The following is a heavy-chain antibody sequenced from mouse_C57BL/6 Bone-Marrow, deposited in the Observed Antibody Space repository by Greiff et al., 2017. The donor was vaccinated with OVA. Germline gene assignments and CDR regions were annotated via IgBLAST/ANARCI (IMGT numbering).Heavy chain of an antibody. CDR2: IYPYNGVS. CDR1: GYSFTGYY. CDR3: ARDGYPYAMDY. D-gene: IGHD2-3*01. V-gene: IGHV1-31*01. Sequence: EVQLQQSGPERVKPGASVKISCKASGYSFTGYYMHWVKQSHGNILDWIGYIYPYNGVSSYNQKFKGKATLNVDKSSSTADMELRSLTSEDSAVYYCARDGYPYAMDYWGQGTSVTVSS. J-gene: IGHJ4*01.